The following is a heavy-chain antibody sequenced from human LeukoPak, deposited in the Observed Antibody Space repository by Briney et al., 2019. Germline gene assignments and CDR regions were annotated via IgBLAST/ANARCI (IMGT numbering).Heavy chain of an antibody. CDR2: IYYSGST. CDR1: GGPISSYY. CDR3: AREVPSITIFGVVIRYFDY. J-gene: IGHJ4*02. D-gene: IGHD3-3*01. Sequence: NASETLSLTCTVSGGPISSYYWSWIRQPPGKGLEWIGYIYYSGSTNYNPSLKSRVTISVDTSKNQFSLKLSSVTAADTAVYYCAREVPSITIFGVVIRYFDYWGQGTLVTVSS. V-gene: IGHV4-59*01.